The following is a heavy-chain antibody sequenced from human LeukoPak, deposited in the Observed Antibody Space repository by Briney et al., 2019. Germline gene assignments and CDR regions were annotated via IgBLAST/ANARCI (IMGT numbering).Heavy chain of an antibody. V-gene: IGHV3-30*18. CDR3: AKDWGSNGRYNYFDP. Sequence: GTSLRLSCAVSGFSISESGMHWVRQAPGKGLEWVAMISHHGTATYYGDSVRGRFTVSRDISKNTLYLQMDSLRPEDTAIYYCAKDWGSNGRYNYFDPWGQGTRVTVSS. CDR2: ISHHGTAT. CDR1: GFSISESG. D-gene: IGHD3-16*01. J-gene: IGHJ5*02.